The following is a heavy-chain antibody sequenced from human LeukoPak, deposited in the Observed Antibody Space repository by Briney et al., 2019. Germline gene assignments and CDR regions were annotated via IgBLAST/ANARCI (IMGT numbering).Heavy chain of an antibody. D-gene: IGHD1-1*01. CDR1: GGSFSGYY. CDR2: INHSGST. V-gene: IGHV4-34*01. J-gene: IGHJ4*02. Sequence: PSETLSLTCAVYGGSFSGYYWSWIRQPPGKGLEWIGEINHSGSTNYNPSLKSRVTILVDKSKNQFSLNLSSVTVADTAVYYCARRASWYYFDYWGQGTLVTVSS. CDR3: ARRASWYYFDY.